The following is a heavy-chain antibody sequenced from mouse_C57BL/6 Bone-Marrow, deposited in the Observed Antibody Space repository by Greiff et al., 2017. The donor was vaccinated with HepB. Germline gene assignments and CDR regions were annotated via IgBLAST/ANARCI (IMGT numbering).Heavy chain of an antibody. CDR3: ARNHITTVVAPYAMDY. D-gene: IGHD1-1*01. V-gene: IGHV2-2*01. J-gene: IGHJ4*01. CDR2: IWSGGST. CDR1: GFSLTSYG. Sequence: VQGVESGPGLVQPSQSLSITCTVSGFSLTSYGVHWVRQSPGKGLEWLGVIWSGGSTDYNAAFISRLSISKDNSKSQVFFKMNSLQADDTAIYYCARNHITTVVAPYAMDYWGQGTSVTVSS.